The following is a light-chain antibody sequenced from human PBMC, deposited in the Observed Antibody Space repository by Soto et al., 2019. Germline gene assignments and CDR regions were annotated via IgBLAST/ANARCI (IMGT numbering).Light chain of an antibody. Sequence: DIRMTQSPSSLSASVGDRVTITCRASQAITNYLAWYQQKPGKVPKLLIYGASTLQSGVPSRFTGSGSGTVFTLTITSLQPEDVATYYCQNYNSAPNTFVQGTRLEIK. CDR3: QNYNSAPNT. V-gene: IGKV1-27*01. CDR1: QAITNY. J-gene: IGKJ2*01. CDR2: GAS.